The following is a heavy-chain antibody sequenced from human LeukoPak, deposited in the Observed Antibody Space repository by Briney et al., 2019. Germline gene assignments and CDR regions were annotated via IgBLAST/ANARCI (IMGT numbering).Heavy chain of an antibody. CDR1: GGSFSGYY. V-gene: IGHV4-34*01. J-gene: IGHJ6*03. CDR3: ARRRGYSYGYYYYMDV. CDR2: INHSGST. Sequence: MASETLSLTCAVYGGSFSGYYWSWIRQPPGKGLEWIGEINHSGSTNYNPSLKSRVTISVDTSKNQFSLKLSSVTAADTAVYYCARRRGYSYGYYYYMDVWGKGTTVTVSS. D-gene: IGHD5-18*01.